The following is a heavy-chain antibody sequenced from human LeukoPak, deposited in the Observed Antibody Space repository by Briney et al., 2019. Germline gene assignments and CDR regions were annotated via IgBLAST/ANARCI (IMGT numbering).Heavy chain of an antibody. CDR3: TTLWDWYWADY. CDR2: IKTKTDGGTA. CDR1: GFTFRNAW. Sequence: GGSLRLSCTASGFTFRNAWMSWVRQAPGRGLEWVGHIKTKTDGGTAEYAAPVKGRFTISRDDSKNTLYLQMNSLKTEDTAVYYCTTLWDWYWADYWGQGTLVTVSS. V-gene: IGHV3-15*01. J-gene: IGHJ4*02. D-gene: IGHD3/OR15-3a*01.